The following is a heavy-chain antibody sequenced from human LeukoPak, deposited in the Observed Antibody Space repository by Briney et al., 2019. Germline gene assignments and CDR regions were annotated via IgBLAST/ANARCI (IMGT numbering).Heavy chain of an antibody. Sequence: GGSLRLSSAASGFTFEDYTMHWVRQAPGKTLEWVSLISWDGTTYYTDSMKGRFTISRDNSKNSLYLQMDTLRSEDTAYYYCVKDLSYESSGSVFDYWGQGTLVTVSS. CDR2: ISWDGTT. V-gene: IGHV3-43*01. J-gene: IGHJ4*02. D-gene: IGHD3-22*01. CDR3: VKDLSYESSGSVFDY. CDR1: GFTFEDYT.